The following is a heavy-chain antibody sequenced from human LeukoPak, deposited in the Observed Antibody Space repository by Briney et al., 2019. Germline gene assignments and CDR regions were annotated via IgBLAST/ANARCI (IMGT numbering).Heavy chain of an antibody. CDR1: GFTFSSYE. CDR3: ARTQQWLATGGWYWFDT. CDR2: ISSSGSTI. J-gene: IGHJ5*02. V-gene: IGHV3-48*03. D-gene: IGHD6-19*01. Sequence: PGGSLRLSCAASGFTFSSYEMNWVRQAPGKGLEWVSYISSSGSTIYYADSVKGRFTISRDNSKNTVYLQMGSLREDDMAVYYCARTQQWLATGGWYWFDTWGQGTLVTVSS.